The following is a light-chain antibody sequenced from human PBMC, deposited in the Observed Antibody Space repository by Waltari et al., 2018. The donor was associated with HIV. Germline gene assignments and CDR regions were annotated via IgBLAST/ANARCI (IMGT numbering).Light chain of an antibody. CDR2: GAA. CDR1: QSVSSNY. V-gene: IGKV3-20*01. J-gene: IGKJ5*01. CDR3: QQYGTSSIT. Sequence: EIVLTQSPGTLSLSPGETATLSCRASQSVSSNYLAWYQQKPGQAPRLLIYGAAYRATGIPDRFSGSGSGTDFTLTISRLDPEDFAVYYCQQYGTSSITFGQGTRLEIK.